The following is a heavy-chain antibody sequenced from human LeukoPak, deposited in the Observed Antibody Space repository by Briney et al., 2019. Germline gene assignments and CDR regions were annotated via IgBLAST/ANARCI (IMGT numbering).Heavy chain of an antibody. J-gene: IGHJ1*01. D-gene: IGHD3-10*01. CDR1: GFTFSSSD. CDR3: AADLRGFGELSLGH. V-gene: IGHV1-58*01. Sequence: SVKVSCKASGFTFSSSDVQWIRQARGQRLEWIGWIILGSGVTNYAPEFQDRVTITRDMSTSTAYMELRSLRSEDTAMYYCAADLRGFGELSLGHWGQGTLVTVSS. CDR2: IILGSGVT.